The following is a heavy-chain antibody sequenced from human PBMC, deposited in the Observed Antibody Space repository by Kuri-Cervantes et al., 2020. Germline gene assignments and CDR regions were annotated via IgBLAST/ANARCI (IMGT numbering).Heavy chain of an antibody. V-gene: IGHV2-5*02. CDR3: AHRLTSKDAFDY. CDR2: IYWDDDE. Sequence: QTLSLTCAVSGYSISSGYYWGWIRQPPGKALEWLALIYWDDDERYSPSLKSRLTITKDTSKNQVVLTMTNMDPVDTATYYCAHRLTSKDAFDYWGQGTLVTVSS. J-gene: IGHJ4*02. CDR1: GYSISSGYY. D-gene: IGHD5-24*01.